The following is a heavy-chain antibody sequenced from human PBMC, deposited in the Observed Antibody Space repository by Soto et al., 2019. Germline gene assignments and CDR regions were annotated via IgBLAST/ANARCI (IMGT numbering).Heavy chain of an antibody. V-gene: IGHV3-9*01. J-gene: IGHJ4*01. D-gene: IGHD3-10*01. CDR1: GFTFDDYA. Sequence: GGSLILSCAASGFTFDDYAMHWVRQAPGKGLEWVSGISWNSGSIDYADSVKGRFTISRDNAKNTLYLQMNSLRAEDTAAYSCAKDFPGSKPKWGQGTLVTVSS. CDR2: ISWNSGSI. CDR3: AKDFPGSKPK.